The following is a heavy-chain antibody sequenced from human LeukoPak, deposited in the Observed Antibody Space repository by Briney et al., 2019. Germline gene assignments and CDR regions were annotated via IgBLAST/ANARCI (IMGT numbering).Heavy chain of an antibody. CDR3: AREKLVRNYVLGNYYYMDV. CDR2: IIPIFGAA. V-gene: IGHV1-69*05. Sequence: SLKVSRKASGGTFSSYAIGWVRHAPGQGLGWMGGIIPIFGAANYAQKLQRRVTITTDESTSTDYMELSSLSSEDTAVYYRAREKLVRNYVLGNYYYMDVWGKGTTVTVSS. CDR1: GGTFSSYA. D-gene: IGHD4-11*01. J-gene: IGHJ6*03.